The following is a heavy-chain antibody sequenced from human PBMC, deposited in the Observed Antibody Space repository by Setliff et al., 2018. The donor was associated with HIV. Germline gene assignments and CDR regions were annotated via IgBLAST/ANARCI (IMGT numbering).Heavy chain of an antibody. CDR1: GGSVSGHY. CDR2: ITPSGAT. Sequence: LSLTCAVYGGSVSGHYWGWFRQPPGKGLEWIGEITPSGATNYLPSLKSRVTMSLDTSKNQFSLKMTSVTAADTALYYCSNWNTTIDEDAWGQGTLVTVLL. J-gene: IGHJ5*02. D-gene: IGHD5-18*01. V-gene: IGHV4-34*01. CDR3: SNWNTTIDEDA.